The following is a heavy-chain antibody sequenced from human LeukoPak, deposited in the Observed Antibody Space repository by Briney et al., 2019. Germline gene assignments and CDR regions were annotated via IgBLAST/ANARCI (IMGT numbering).Heavy chain of an antibody. CDR2: ISISSSYT. CDR3: ARTTSFDY. D-gene: IGHD1-1*01. V-gene: IGHV3-11*06. Sequence: ISISSSYTNYADSVKGRFTISRDNAKNSLSLQLNSLRAEDTAVYYCARTTSFDYWGQGTLVTVSS. J-gene: IGHJ4*02.